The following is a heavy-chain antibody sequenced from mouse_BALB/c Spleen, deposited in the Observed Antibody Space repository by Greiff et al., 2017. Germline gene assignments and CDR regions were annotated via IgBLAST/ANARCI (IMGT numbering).Heavy chain of an antibody. CDR3: ARDLLGPAY. CDR2: INSNGGST. V-gene: IGHV5-6-3*01. D-gene: IGHD4-1*01. CDR1: GFTFSSYG. Sequence: DVMLVESGGGLVQPGGSLKLSCAASGFTFSSYGMSWVRQTPDKRLELVATINSNGGSTYYPDSVKGRFTISRDNAKNTLYLQMSSLKSEDTAMYYCARDLLGPAYWGQGTLVTVSA. J-gene: IGHJ3*01.